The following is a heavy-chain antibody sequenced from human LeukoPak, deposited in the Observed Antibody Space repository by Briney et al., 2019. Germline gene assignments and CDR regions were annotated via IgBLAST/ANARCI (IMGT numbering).Heavy chain of an antibody. CDR2: INPSGGST. CDR1: GYTFTSYY. J-gene: IGHJ4*02. V-gene: IGHV1-46*01. CDR3: ARDRYSGSYYVWSSPGY. Sequence: ASVKVSCKASGYTFTSYYMHWVRQAPGQGLEWMGIINPSGGSTSYAQKFQGRVTMTRDTSTSTVYMELSSLRSEDTAVYYCARDRYSGSYYVWSSPGYWGQGTLVTVSS. D-gene: IGHD1-26*01.